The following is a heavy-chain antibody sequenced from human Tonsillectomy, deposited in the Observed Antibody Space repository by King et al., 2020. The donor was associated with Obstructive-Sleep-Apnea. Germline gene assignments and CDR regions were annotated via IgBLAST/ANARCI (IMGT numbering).Heavy chain of an antibody. CDR3: ARDCSSTSCYVGSYYYYYGMDV. CDR1: GGSISSYY. V-gene: IGHV4-59*01. CDR2: IYYSGCT. J-gene: IGHJ6*02. D-gene: IGHD2-2*01. Sequence: QLQESGPGLVKPSETLSLTCTDSGGSISSYYWSGIRQPPGKGLEWIGCIYYSGCTNYNPSLKSRGTIYVDTSKNPFSLKLSSVTAADTAVYYCARDCSSTSCYVGSYYYYYGMDVWGQGTTVTVSS.